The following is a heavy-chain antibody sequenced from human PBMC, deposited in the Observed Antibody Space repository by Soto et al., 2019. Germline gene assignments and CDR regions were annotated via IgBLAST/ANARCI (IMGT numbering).Heavy chain of an antibody. CDR1: GGTFSGYA. CDR3: ATHGLGVPSPPYCDN. Sequence: QLVQSGSEVKKPGSSVKVSCQASGGTFSGYALTWVRQAPGQGLEWMGEFVPLFGTTNYAQKFPGRITITADESTSTAYMELSTLRSDDTAVYYWATHGLGVPSPPYCDNWGQGTLVTVSS. V-gene: IGHV1-69*01. J-gene: IGHJ4*02. CDR2: FVPLFGTT.